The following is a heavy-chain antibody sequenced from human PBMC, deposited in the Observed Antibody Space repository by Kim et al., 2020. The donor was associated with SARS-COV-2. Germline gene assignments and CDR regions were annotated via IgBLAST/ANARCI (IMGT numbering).Heavy chain of an antibody. V-gene: IGHV3-74*01. J-gene: IGHJ5*02. D-gene: IGHD6-13*01. CDR3: ARGKGRIAAAGISLVGNWFDP. CDR2: INSDGSST. Sequence: GGSLRLSCAASGFTFSSYWMHWVRQAPGKGLVWVSRINSDGSSTSYADSVKGRFTISRDNAKNTLYLQMNSLRAEDTAVYYCARGKGRIAAAGISLVGNWFDPWGQGTLVTVAS. CDR1: GFTFSSYW.